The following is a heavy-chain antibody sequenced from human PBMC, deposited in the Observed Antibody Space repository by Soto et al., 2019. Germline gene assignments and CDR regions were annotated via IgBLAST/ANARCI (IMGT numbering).Heavy chain of an antibody. V-gene: IGHV4-34*01. D-gene: IGHD2-15*01. CDR3: ARALFCGGGSCYSYVY. J-gene: IGHJ4*02. CDR2: INHSGST. CDR1: GGSFSGYY. Sequence: QVQLQQWGAGLLKPSETLSLTCAVYGGSFSGYYWSWIRQPPGKGLEWIGEINHSGSTNYNPSLKSRVTISVDTSKNQFSLKLSSVTAADTAVYYCARALFCGGGSCYSYVYWGQGTLVTVSS.